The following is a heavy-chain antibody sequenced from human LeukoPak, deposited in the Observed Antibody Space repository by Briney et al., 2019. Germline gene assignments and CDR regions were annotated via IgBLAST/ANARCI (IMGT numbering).Heavy chain of an antibody. CDR1: GFTFSNFW. V-gene: IGHV3-23*01. Sequence: GGSLRLSCAASGFTFSNFWMNWVRQAPGKGLEWVSVISDTGGSTYYADSVKGRFTISRDNSKNTLYLQMNSLRAEDTAVYYCARGGDSSIDYWGQGTLVTVSS. D-gene: IGHD3-22*01. CDR2: ISDTGGST. J-gene: IGHJ4*02. CDR3: ARGGDSSIDY.